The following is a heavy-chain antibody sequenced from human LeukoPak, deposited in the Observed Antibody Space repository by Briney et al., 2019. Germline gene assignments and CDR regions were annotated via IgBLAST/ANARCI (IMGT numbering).Heavy chain of an antibody. CDR2: IYTSGST. V-gene: IGHV4-4*09. CDR3: ASSSSTLLDY. Sequence: SETLSLTGTVSGGSTSSYYWSWIRQPPGKGLEWIGYIYTSGSTNYNPSLKSRVTISVDTSKNQFSLKLSSVTAADTAVYYCASSSSTLLDYWGQGTLVTVSS. D-gene: IGHD6-6*01. J-gene: IGHJ4*02. CDR1: GGSTSSYY.